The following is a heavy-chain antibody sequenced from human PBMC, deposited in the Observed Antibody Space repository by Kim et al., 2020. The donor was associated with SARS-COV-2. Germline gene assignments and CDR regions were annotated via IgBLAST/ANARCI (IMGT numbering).Heavy chain of an antibody. Sequence: SETLSLTCTVSGGSISSYYWSWIRQPPGKGLEWIGYIYYSGSTNYNPSLKSRVTISVDTSKNQFSLQLGTVTAADTAVYYCAREQNWGNAFDIWGQGTMVTVSS. CDR2: IYYSGST. CDR1: GGSISSYY. D-gene: IGHD7-27*01. J-gene: IGHJ3*02. CDR3: AREQNWGNAFDI. V-gene: IGHV4-59*13.